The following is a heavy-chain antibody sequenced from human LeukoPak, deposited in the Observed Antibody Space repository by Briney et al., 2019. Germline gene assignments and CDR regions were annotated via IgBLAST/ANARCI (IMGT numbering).Heavy chain of an antibody. Sequence: PGGSLRLSCVVSGLTVSSNYMSWVRQAPGKGLEWVSAIYSGGTTNYADSVKGRFLVYRDNSKNTLYLQMNSLRAEDTAVYYCASKLTTGYWGQGTLVTVSS. CDR2: IYSGGTT. CDR3: ASKLTTGY. D-gene: IGHD4-17*01. V-gene: IGHV3-66*01. J-gene: IGHJ4*02. CDR1: GLTVSSNY.